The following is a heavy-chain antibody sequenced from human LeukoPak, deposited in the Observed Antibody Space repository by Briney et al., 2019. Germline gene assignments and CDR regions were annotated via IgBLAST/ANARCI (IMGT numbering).Heavy chain of an antibody. CDR1: GYSFTSYW. J-gene: IGHJ6*02. D-gene: IGHD3-9*01. Sequence: GESLKISCKGSGYSFTSYWIGWVRQMPGKGLEWMGIIWPGGSDARYSPSFQGQVTISADESISTAYLQWASLKASDTAMYYCATTANYDILTGPYYYYATDVWGQGTTVTVSS. CDR3: ATTANYDILTGPYYYYATDV. CDR2: IWPGGSDA. V-gene: IGHV5-51*01.